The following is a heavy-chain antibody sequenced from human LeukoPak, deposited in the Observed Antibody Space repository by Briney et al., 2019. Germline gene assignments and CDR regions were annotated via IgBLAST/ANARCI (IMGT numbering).Heavy chain of an antibody. V-gene: IGHV3-21*01. CDR3: ARAYRPSYYYDSSGYSFDY. Sequence: GGSLRLSCAASGFTFSSYSMNWVRQAPGKGLEWVSSISSSSSYIYYADSVKGRFTISRDNAKNSLYLQMNSLRAEDTAVYYCARAYRPSYYYDSSGYSFDYWGQGTLVTVSS. D-gene: IGHD3-22*01. J-gene: IGHJ4*02. CDR2: ISSSSSYI. CDR1: GFTFSSYS.